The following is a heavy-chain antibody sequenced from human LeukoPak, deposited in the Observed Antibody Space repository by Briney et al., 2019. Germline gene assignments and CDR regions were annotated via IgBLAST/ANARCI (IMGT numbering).Heavy chain of an antibody. CDR2: FDPEDGET. CDR1: GYTLTELS. CDR3: ATDGDTGMAAWSFDI. V-gene: IGHV1-24*01. Sequence: ASVRVSCKASGYTLTELSIHWVRQAPGKGLEWMGGFDPEDGETTYAQKFQGRVTMTEDTSTDTAYMEVSDLRSDDTAMYYCATDGDTGMAAWSFDIWGPGTMVTVSS. D-gene: IGHD3-10*01. J-gene: IGHJ3*02.